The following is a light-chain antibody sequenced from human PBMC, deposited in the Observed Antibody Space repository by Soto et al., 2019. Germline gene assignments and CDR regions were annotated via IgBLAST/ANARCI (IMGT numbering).Light chain of an antibody. CDR2: YDS. CDR1: NIGSKN. J-gene: IGLJ2*01. V-gene: IGLV3-21*04. Sequence: SYELTQPPSVSVAPGKTARITCGGDNIGSKNVHWYQQRPGQAPVLVIYYDSDRPSGMPERFSGSNSGNTATLTISRVEAGDEADYYCQVWDGCSDHVLFGGGTKLTVL. CDR3: QVWDGCSDHVL.